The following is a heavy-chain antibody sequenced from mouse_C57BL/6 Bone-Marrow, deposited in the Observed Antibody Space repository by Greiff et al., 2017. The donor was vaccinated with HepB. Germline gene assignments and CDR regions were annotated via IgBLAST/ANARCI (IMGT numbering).Heavy chain of an antibody. Sequence: EVQGVESGEGLVKPGGSLKLSCAASGFTFSSYAMSWVRQTPEKRLEWFAYISSGGDYIYYADTVKGRFTISRDNARNTLYLQMSSLKSEDTAMYYCTRDAVLYYFDYWGQGTTLTVSS. CDR2: ISSGGDYI. CDR3: TRDAVLYYFDY. J-gene: IGHJ2*01. V-gene: IGHV5-9-1*02. CDR1: GFTFSSYA.